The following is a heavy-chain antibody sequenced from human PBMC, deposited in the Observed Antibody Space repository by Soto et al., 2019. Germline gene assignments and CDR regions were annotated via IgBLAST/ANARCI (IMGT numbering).Heavy chain of an antibody. V-gene: IGHV4-61*08. Sequence: PSETLSLTCTVSGGSISSGGYYWSCIRQHPGKGLEWIGYIYYSGSTNYNPSRKSRVTMSVDMSRNQVSLKLSSVTAADTAVYYCTRVGGYYGDYPNFDYWGQGALVTVSS. J-gene: IGHJ4*02. CDR1: GGSISSGGYY. CDR2: IYYSGST. D-gene: IGHD4-17*01. CDR3: TRVGGYYGDYPNFDY.